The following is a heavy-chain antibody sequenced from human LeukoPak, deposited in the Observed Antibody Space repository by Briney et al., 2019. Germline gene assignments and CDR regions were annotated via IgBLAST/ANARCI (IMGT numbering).Heavy chain of an antibody. D-gene: IGHD3-16*01. Sequence: ASVKVSCKALAYPFTAFSLHWVRQAPGQGPEWMAIINPGIFTTTYAQKLQDRITVTSDTSTATVYMELRSLRLEDTAVYFCARDWAHGSFDLWGQGTLVTVSS. CDR3: ARDWAHGSFDL. J-gene: IGHJ4*02. CDR1: AYPFTAFS. V-gene: IGHV1-46*01. CDR2: INPGIFTT.